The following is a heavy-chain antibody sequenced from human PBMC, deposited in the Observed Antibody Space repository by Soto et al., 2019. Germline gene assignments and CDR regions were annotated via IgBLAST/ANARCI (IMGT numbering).Heavy chain of an antibody. CDR2: IYYSGST. CDR1: GGSISSSSYY. Sequence: SETLSLTCTVSGGSISSSSYYWGWIRQPPGKGLEWIGSIYYSGSTYYNPSLKSRVTISVDTSKNQFSLKLSSVTAADTAVYYCARVLTSSSSKYYYYYYYMDVWGKGTTVTVSS. V-gene: IGHV4-39*07. CDR3: ARVLTSSSSKYYYYYYYMDV. J-gene: IGHJ6*03. D-gene: IGHD6-6*01.